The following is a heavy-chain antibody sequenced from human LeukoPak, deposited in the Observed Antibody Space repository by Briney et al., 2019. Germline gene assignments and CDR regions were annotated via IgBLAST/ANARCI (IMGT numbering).Heavy chain of an antibody. CDR3: ARDGTMVRGGAYYYYGMDV. V-gene: IGHV1-18*01. CDR1: GYTFTSYG. D-gene: IGHD3-10*01. J-gene: IGHJ6*02. Sequence: ASVNVSCKASGYTFTSYGISWVRQAPGQGLEWMGWISAYNGNTNYAQKLQGRVTMTTDTSTSTAYMELRSLRSDDTAVYYCARDGTMVRGGAYYYYGMDVWGQGTTVTVSS. CDR2: ISAYNGNT.